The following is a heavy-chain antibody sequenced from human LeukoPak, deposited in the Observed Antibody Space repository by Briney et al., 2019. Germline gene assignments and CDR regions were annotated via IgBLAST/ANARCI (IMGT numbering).Heavy chain of an antibody. V-gene: IGHV4-59*01. CDR3: ARDRELGS. D-gene: IGHD3-16*01. CDR2: IYNNGST. CDR1: GGSISIYY. J-gene: IGHJ5*02. Sequence: SETLSLTCIVSGGSISIYYWNWIRQPPGKGLEWIGYIYNNGSTDYNPSLKRRVTISADTSKNQFSLKLTSVTAADTAVYYCARDRELGSWGQGILVTVSS.